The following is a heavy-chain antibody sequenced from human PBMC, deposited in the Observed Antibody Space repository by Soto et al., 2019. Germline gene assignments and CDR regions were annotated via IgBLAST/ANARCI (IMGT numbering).Heavy chain of an antibody. CDR2: ISSSSSTI. CDR3: ARAPYYYDSSGYYLDAFDI. J-gene: IGHJ3*02. V-gene: IGHV3-48*01. Sequence: GSLRLSCAASGFTFSSYAMSWVRQAPGKGLEWVSYISSSSSTIYYADSVKGRFTISRDNAKNSLYLQMNSLRAEDTAVYYCARAPYYYDSSGYYLDAFDIWGQGTMVTVSS. CDR1: GFTFSSYA. D-gene: IGHD3-22*01.